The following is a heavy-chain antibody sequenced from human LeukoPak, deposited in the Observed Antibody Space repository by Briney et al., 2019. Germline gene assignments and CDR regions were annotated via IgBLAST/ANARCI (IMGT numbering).Heavy chain of an antibody. CDR2: ISGSGGST. V-gene: IGHV3-23*01. D-gene: IGHD2-2*01. J-gene: IGHJ4*02. CDR1: GFTFSNYA. CDR3: TKRRGYCSSTRCYEEGLEDY. Sequence: PGGSLRLSCAASGFTFSNYAMSWVRQAPGKGLEWVSTISGSGGSTYYADSVKGRFTISRDNSKNTLYLQMNSLRAEDTAVYYCTKRRGYCSSTRCYEEGLEDYWGQGTLVTVSS.